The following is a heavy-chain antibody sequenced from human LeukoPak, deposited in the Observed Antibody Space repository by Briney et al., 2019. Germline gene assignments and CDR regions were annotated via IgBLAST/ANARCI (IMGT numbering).Heavy chain of an antibody. D-gene: IGHD2-21*02. J-gene: IGHJ4*02. CDR3: AKYLKGDCYSTFIDY. CDR1: GFTFSSYA. Sequence: GGSLRLSCAASGFTFSSYAMHWVRQAPGKGLEWVAVISYDGSNKYYADPVKGRFTISRDNSKNTLYLQMNSLRAEDTAVYYCAKYLKGDCYSTFIDYWGQGTLVTVSS. CDR2: ISYDGSNK. V-gene: IGHV3-30-3*02.